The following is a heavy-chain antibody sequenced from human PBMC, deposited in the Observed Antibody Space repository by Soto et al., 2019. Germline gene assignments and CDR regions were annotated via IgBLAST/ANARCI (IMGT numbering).Heavy chain of an antibody. D-gene: IGHD1-26*01. CDR2: INAHTGAT. J-gene: IGHJ4*02. CDR3: GRGEAQWGQRLLYY. V-gene: IGHV1-18*01. CDR1: GHTSRNNG. Sequence: QVRLVQSGAEVGQPGASVKVSCKDSGHTSRNNGISWLRQAPGQGLEWMGFINAHTGATNYARKFRGRLTLTTDTCPSTVDMELRSLRSDDTPVYYCGRGEAQWGQRLLYYWCSGPLATFSS.